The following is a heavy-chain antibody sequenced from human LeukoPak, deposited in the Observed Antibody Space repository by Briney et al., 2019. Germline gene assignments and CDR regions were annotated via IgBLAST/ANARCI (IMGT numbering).Heavy chain of an antibody. D-gene: IGHD6-19*01. V-gene: IGHV4-59*11. CDR1: GTSISSHY. J-gene: IGHJ4*02. CDR2: IYYSGST. CDR3: AREGAVAGYVDY. Sequence: SETLSPTCTVSGTSISSHYRSWIRQPPGKGLEWIGYIYYSGSTNYNPSLKSRVTISVDTSKNQFSLKLSSLTAADTAVYYCAREGAVAGYVDYWGRGTLVTVSS.